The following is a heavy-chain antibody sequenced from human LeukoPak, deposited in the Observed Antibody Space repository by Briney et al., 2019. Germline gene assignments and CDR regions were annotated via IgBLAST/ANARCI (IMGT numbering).Heavy chain of an antibody. Sequence: GGSLRLSCAASGFTFSSYAMNWVRQAPGKGLEWVSSISSSSSYIYYADSVKGRFTISRDNAKNSLYLQMNSLRAEDTAVYYCARDIVVVPAAIQGLDYWGQGTLVTVSS. CDR3: ARDIVVVPAAIQGLDY. CDR2: ISSSSSYI. V-gene: IGHV3-21*01. J-gene: IGHJ4*02. CDR1: GFTFSSYA. D-gene: IGHD2-2*02.